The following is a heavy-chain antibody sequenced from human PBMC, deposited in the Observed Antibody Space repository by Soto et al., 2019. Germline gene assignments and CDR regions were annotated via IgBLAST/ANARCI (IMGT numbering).Heavy chain of an antibody. CDR1: GYSFTNYW. CDR2: FYPGASDT. CDR3: AKHKHYYDFWSGCYSSIAAFFEN. D-gene: IGHD3-3*01. Sequence: GESLTVSGKVSGYSFTNYWIVLVRQMTGKGLEWMGIFYPGASDTRYSPSFQGQVTISADKSISTAHLHWSSLKASDPAMYYCAKHKHYYDFWSGCYSSIAAFFENLAQATLVTVSS. V-gene: IGHV5-51*01. J-gene: IGHJ4*02.